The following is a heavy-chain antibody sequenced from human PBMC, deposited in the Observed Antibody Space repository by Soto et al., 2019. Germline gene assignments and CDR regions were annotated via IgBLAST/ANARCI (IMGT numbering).Heavy chain of an antibody. CDR3: ARGGTYYDILTGYYDY. CDR1: GFTFSSYD. V-gene: IGHV3-13*01. Sequence: GGSLRLSCAASGFTFSSYDMHWVRQATGKGLEWVSAIGTAGDTYYPGSVKGRFTISRENAKNSLYLQMNSLRAGDMAVYYCARGGTYYDILTGYYDYWGQGTLVTVSS. J-gene: IGHJ4*02. D-gene: IGHD3-9*01. CDR2: IGTAGDT.